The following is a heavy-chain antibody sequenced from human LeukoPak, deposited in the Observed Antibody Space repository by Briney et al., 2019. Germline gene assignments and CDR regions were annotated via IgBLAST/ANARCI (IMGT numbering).Heavy chain of an antibody. CDR2: IYTSGST. CDR3: AREYTLYRSGWFLDY. Sequence: SETLSLTCTVSGGSISSYYWSWIRQPAGKGLEWIGRIYTSGSTNYNPSLKSRVTMSVDMSKNQFCLKLSSMTAADTAVYYCAREYTLYRSGWFLDYWGQGTVVTVSS. V-gene: IGHV4-4*07. D-gene: IGHD6-19*01. J-gene: IGHJ4*02. CDR1: GGSISSYY.